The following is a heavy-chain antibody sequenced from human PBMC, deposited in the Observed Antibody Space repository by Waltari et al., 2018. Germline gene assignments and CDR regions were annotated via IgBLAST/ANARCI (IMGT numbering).Heavy chain of an antibody. Sequence: QVQLVQSGAEVKKPGSSVKVSCKASGGTFSSYAISWVRQAPGQGLEWMGRIIPILGIANYAQKFQGRVTITADKSTSTAYMELSSLRSEDTAVYYCARDREWELPEKYWYFDLWGRGTLVTVSS. CDR2: IIPILGIA. CDR1: GGTFSSYA. V-gene: IGHV1-69*09. CDR3: ARDREWELPEKYWYFDL. J-gene: IGHJ2*01. D-gene: IGHD1-26*01.